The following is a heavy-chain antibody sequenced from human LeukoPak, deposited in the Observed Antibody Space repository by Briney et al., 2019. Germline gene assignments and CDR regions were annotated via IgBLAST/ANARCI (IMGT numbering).Heavy chain of an antibody. CDR3: AKLWSIVVNAGMDV. CDR2: INNNGGST. V-gene: IGHV3-64*04. J-gene: IGHJ6*02. Sequence: GGSLRLSCAASGFTFSSYAMYWVRQAPGKGLEYVSAINNNGGSTYYADSVKGRFTISRDNSKNTLYLQMNSLRAEDTAVYFSAKLWSIVVNAGMDVWGQGTTVSVSS. CDR1: GFTFSSYA. D-gene: IGHD2-21*01.